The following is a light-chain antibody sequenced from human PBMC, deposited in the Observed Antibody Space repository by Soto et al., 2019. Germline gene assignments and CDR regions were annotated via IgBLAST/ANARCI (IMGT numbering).Light chain of an antibody. CDR2: DAS. V-gene: IGKV1-5*01. CDR3: QQYNTYSPERT. CDR1: QSIGRW. Sequence: DIQMTQSPSTLSAFVGDRVTITCRASQSIGRWLAWYQQKPGKAPKLLIYDASSLESGVPSRFSGSVSGTEFTLTISSLQPDDFATYYCQQYNTYSPERTFGQGTKVEIK. J-gene: IGKJ1*01.